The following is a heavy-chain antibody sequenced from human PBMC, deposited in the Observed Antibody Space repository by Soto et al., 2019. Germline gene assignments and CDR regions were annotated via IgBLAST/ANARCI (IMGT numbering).Heavy chain of an antibody. D-gene: IGHD4-17*01. J-gene: IGHJ4*02. CDR1: GYTFSGYA. CDR3: ARTFGDYGDYAWSLRY. CDR2: ISAYNGNT. Sequence: QVQLVQSGAEVKKPGASVKVSCKASGYTFSGYAMGWVRQAPGQGLEWMGWISAYNGNTDYAQKFQGRVTMTTDTSTSTAYMELRSLPSDDTAVYYCARTFGDYGDYAWSLRYWGQGNLVTVSS. V-gene: IGHV1-18*01.